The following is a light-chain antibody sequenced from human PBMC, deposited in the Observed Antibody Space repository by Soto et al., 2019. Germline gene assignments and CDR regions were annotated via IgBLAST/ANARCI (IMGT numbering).Light chain of an antibody. CDR1: QSVSNF. CDR3: QQRSNWPPVT. J-gene: IGKJ4*01. Sequence: EIVLTQSPATLSLSPGERATLSCRASQSVSNFLAWYQQKPGQAPRLLIYDASTSATGTPARFSGSGSGTDFTLTISSLETEDFAVYYCQQRSNWPPVTFGGGTKVELK. CDR2: DAS. V-gene: IGKV3-11*01.